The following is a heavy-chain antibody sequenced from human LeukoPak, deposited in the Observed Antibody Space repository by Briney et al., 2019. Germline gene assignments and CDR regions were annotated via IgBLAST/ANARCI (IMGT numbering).Heavy chain of an antibody. D-gene: IGHD3-22*01. J-gene: IGHJ6*03. V-gene: IGHV4-38-2*01. CDR3: TVVVVSYYYYYMDV. CDR1: GYSISSGYY. CDR2: IYHSGST. Sequence: KPSETLSLTCAVSGYSISSGYYWGWIRQPPGKGLEWIGSIYHSGSTYYNPSLKSRVTISVGTSKNQFSLKLSSVTAADTAAYYCTVVVVSYYYYYMDVWGKGTTVTVSS.